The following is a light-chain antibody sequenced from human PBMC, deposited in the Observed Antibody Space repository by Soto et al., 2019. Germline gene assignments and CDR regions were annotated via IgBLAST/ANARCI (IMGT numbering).Light chain of an antibody. Sequence: HSALTQPASVSGSPGQSITISCTGTSNDVGGYNHVSWYQQFPGKAPKLIIYEVYYRPSGISNRFSGSKSGNTASLTISGLQAEDEADYYCNSYRNTDTVVFGEGTKLTVL. J-gene: IGLJ2*01. V-gene: IGLV2-14*01. CDR2: EVY. CDR1: SNDVGGYNH. CDR3: NSYRNTDTVV.